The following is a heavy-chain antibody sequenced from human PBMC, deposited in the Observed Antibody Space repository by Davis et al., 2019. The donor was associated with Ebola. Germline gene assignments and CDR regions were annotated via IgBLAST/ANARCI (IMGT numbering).Heavy chain of an antibody. V-gene: IGHV1-46*01. J-gene: IGHJ6*02. CDR3: ARERIVVVVPAATNYYYCGMDV. Sequence: ASAKVSCKASGYTFTSYYMHWVRQAPGQGLEWMGWINPNSGGSTSYAQKFQGRFTMTRDTSTSTVYMELSSLRSENTAVYYCARERIVVVVPAATNYYYCGMDVWGQGSTVTVSS. D-gene: IGHD2-2*01. CDR1: GYTFTSYY. CDR2: INPNSGGST.